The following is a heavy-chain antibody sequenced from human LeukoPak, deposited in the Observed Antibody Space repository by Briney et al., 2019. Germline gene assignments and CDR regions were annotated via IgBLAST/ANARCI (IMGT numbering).Heavy chain of an antibody. CDR3: ARSGHCSGVGCYAQGIDY. J-gene: IGHJ4*02. Sequence: QPGGSLRLSCAASGFTFSNYAMNWVRQAPGKGLEWVSGIIDSGGSTYYADSVKGRFTISRDNSKNTLYLQMNSLRAEDTAVYYCARSGHCSGVGCYAQGIDYWGQGSMVTVSS. D-gene: IGHD2-2*01. CDR2: IIDSGGST. CDR1: GFTFSNYA. V-gene: IGHV3-23*01.